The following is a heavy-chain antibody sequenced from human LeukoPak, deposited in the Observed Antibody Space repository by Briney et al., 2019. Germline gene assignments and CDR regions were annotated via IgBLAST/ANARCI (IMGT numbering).Heavy chain of an antibody. CDR1: GFTFSSYW. CDR3: ARGGYDFWSGYLFDY. D-gene: IGHD3-3*01. Sequence: GGSLRLSCAASGFTFSSYWMSWVRQAPGKGLEWVANIKQDGSEKYYVDSVKGRFTISRDNAKNSLYPQMNSLRAEDTAVYYCARGGYDFWSGYLFDYWGQGTLVTVSS. J-gene: IGHJ4*02. V-gene: IGHV3-7*01. CDR2: IKQDGSEK.